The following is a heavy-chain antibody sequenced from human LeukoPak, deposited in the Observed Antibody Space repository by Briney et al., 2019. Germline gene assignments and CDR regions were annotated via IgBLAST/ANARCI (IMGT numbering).Heavy chain of an antibody. CDR2: IYYSGST. CDR3: ARQFRDYDYAWGSYRYRFDY. Sequence: SETLSLTCTVSGGSISSSSYYWGWIRQPPGKGLEWIGSIYYSGSTYYNPSLKSRVTISVDTSKNQFSLKLSSVTAADTAVYYCARQFRDYDYAWGSYRYRFDYWGQGTLVTVSS. D-gene: IGHD3-16*02. J-gene: IGHJ4*02. V-gene: IGHV4-39*01. CDR1: GGSISSSSYY.